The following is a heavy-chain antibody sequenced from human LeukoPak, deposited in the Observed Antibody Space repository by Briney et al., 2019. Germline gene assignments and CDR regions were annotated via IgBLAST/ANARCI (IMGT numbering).Heavy chain of an antibody. CDR1: GFTFSSYS. CDR3: ARGGSSSWYLFDY. V-gene: IGHV3-7*01. J-gene: IGHJ4*02. D-gene: IGHD6-13*01. CDR2: IKQDGSEK. Sequence: GGSLRLSCAASGFTFSSYSMNWVRQAPGKGLEWVANIKQDGSEKYYVDSVKGRFTISRDNAKNSLYLQMNSLRAEDTAVYYCARGGSSSWYLFDYWGQGTLVTVSS.